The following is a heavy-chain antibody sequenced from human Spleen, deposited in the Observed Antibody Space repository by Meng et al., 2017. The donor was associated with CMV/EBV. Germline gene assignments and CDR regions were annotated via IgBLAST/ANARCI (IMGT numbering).Heavy chain of an antibody. CDR2: IYSGGST. J-gene: IGHJ4*02. CDR3: ARVAGDNYFDY. V-gene: IGHV3-66*02. CDR1: GFIVSSNY. Sequence: GESLKISCAASGFIVSSNYMNWVRQAPGKGLEWVSVIYSGGSTYYADSVKGRFTISRDSSKKTLYVQMNSPRAEDTAMYYCARVAGDNYFDYWGQGTLVTVSS. D-gene: IGHD6-19*01.